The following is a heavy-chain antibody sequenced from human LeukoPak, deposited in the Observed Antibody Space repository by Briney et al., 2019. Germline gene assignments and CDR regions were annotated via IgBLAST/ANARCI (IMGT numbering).Heavy chain of an antibody. Sequence: PSRTLSLTCAVSGGSISSGGYSWSWIRQPPGKGLEWIGYIYHSGSTYYNPSLKSRVTISVDRSKNQFSLKLSSVTAADTAVYYCARDRYCSGGSYKWGHNWFDPWGQGTLVTVSS. J-gene: IGHJ5*02. D-gene: IGHD2-15*01. CDR3: ARDRYCSGGSYKWGHNWFDP. CDR1: GGSISSGGYS. V-gene: IGHV4-30-2*01. CDR2: IYHSGST.